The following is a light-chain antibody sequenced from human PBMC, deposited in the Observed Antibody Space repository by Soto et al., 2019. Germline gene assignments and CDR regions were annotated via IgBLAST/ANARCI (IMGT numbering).Light chain of an antibody. CDR3: TSYAGGNNV. V-gene: IGLV2-8*01. CDR1: SSDVGGYNY. Sequence: QSVLTQPPSASGSPGQSVTISCTGTSSDVGGYNYVSWYQQNPGKVPKLMIYEVNKRPSGVPDRFSGSKSGNTASLTVSGLQAEDDDDYYCTSYAGGNNVFGTGTKLTVL. CDR2: EVN. J-gene: IGLJ1*01.